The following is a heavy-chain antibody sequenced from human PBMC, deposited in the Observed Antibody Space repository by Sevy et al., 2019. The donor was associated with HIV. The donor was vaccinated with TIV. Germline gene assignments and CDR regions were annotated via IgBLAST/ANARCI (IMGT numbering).Heavy chain of an antibody. CDR2: ISSSSSYI. D-gene: IGHD3-3*01. V-gene: IGHV3-21*01. CDR3: AREGSYYDFWSGYSGYYYYGMDV. J-gene: IGHJ6*02. Sequence: GGSLRLSCAASGFTFSSYSMNWVRQAPGKGLEWLSSISSSSSYIYYADSVKGRFTISRDNAKNSLYLQMNSLRAEDTAVYYCAREGSYYDFWSGYSGYYYYGMDVWGQGTTVTVSS. CDR1: GFTFSSYS.